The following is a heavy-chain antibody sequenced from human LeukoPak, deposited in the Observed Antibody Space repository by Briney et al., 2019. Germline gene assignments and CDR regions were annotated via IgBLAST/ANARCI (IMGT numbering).Heavy chain of an antibody. CDR1: GYTLTELS. V-gene: IGHV1-24*01. CDR2: FDPEDGET. Sequence: ASAKVSCKVSGYTLTELSMHWVRQAPGKGLEWMGGFDPEDGETIYAQKFQGRVTMTEDTSTDTAYMELSSLRSEDTAVYYCATSLLWFGELSPPFDYWGQGTLVTVSS. D-gene: IGHD3-10*01. J-gene: IGHJ4*02. CDR3: ATSLLWFGELSPPFDY.